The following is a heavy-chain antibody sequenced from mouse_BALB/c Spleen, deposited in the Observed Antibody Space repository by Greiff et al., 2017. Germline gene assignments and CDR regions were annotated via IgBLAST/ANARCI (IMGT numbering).Heavy chain of an antibody. J-gene: IGHJ4*01. CDR3: ARPPYGTRPDYYAMDY. Sequence: VQLQQSGPELVKPGASVTMSCKASGYTFTSYVMHWVKQTPGQGLEWIGSINPYNDGTKYNEKFKGKATLTSDKSSSTAYMERSSLTSEDSAVYYCARPPYGTRPDYYAMDYWGQGTSVTVSS. CDR2: INPYNDGT. CDR1: GYTFTSYV. V-gene: IGHV1-14*01. D-gene: IGHD2-10*02.